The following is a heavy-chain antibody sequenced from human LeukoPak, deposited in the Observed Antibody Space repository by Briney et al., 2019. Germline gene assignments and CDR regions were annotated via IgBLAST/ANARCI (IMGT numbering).Heavy chain of an antibody. CDR3: ARDGSSSGWFDP. V-gene: IGHV1-46*01. CDR1: GYTFTSYY. Sequence: ASVKVSCEASGYTFTSYYIHWVRQAPGQGLEWMGIINPSGGSTIYAQKFQGRVTMTRDMSTSTVYMELSSLRSEDTAVYHCARDGSSSGWFDPWGQGTLVAVSS. D-gene: IGHD6-6*01. CDR2: INPSGGST. J-gene: IGHJ5*02.